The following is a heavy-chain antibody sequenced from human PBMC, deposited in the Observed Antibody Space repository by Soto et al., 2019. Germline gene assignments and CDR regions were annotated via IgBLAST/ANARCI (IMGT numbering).Heavy chain of an antibody. CDR1: GFSLRTSGVG. V-gene: IGHV2-5*01. CDR2: IYWNDDK. CDR3: AKSGSSGWYGWFDP. J-gene: IGHJ5*02. Sequence: EAGPTLGNPTHTLTLTCIFSGFSLRTSGVGVGWIRQPPGKALEWLGFIYWNDDKRYSPSLKSRLTITKDTSKNQVVLTMTNMDPVDTATYYCAKSGSSGWYGWFDPWGQGTLVTVSS. D-gene: IGHD6-19*01.